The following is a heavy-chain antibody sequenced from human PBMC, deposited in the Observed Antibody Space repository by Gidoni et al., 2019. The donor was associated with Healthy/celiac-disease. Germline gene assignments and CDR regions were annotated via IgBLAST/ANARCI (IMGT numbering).Heavy chain of an antibody. D-gene: IGHD3-16*01. V-gene: IGHV3-11*01. CDR2: ISSSGITI. CDR1: GFTFSDYY. J-gene: IGHJ6*02. CDR3: ARDKVAGGAGPGGYYYYYGMDV. Sequence: QVQLVESGGGLVKPGGSLRLSCAASGFTFSDYYMSWIRQAPGKGLEWVSYISSSGITIYYADSVKGRFTISRDNAKNSLYLQMTSLRAEDTAVYYCARDKVAGGAGPGGYYYYYGMDVWGQGTTVTVSS.